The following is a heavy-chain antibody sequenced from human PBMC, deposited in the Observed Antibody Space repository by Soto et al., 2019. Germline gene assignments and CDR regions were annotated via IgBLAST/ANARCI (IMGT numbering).Heavy chain of an antibody. V-gene: IGHV3-11*01. D-gene: IGHD6-6*01. CDR1: GFTFSDYY. CDR2: ISSSASTI. J-gene: IGHJ6*02. CDR3: ARGEEYSSSFGGYSYYYGMDV. Sequence: QVQLLESGGGLVKPGGYLRLSCAASGFTFSDYYMTWIRQAPGKGLEWVSYISSSASTIYYADSVKGRFTITTDNAKNSPYLQMNSLRAEDTAVDYCARGEEYSSSFGGYSYYYGMDVWGQGTTVTVSS.